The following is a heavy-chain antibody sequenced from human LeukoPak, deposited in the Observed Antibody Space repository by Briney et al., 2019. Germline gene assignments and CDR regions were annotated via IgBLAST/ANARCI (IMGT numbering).Heavy chain of an antibody. CDR2: ISGIGGST. CDR1: GFTVSTYA. Sequence: PGGSLRLSCAASGFTVSTYAMSWVRQAPGKGLEWVSGISGIGGSTYYADSVKGRFTISRDNSKNTLYLQTNSLRAEDTAVYYCAKDGKIRNWNYYQAKPVYWGQGTLVTVSS. CDR3: AKDGKIRNWNYYQAKPVY. D-gene: IGHD1-7*01. J-gene: IGHJ4*02. V-gene: IGHV3-23*01.